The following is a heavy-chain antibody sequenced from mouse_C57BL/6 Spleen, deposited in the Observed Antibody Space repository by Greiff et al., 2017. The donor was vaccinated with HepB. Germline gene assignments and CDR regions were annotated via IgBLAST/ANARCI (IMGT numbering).Heavy chain of an antibody. J-gene: IGHJ4*01. Sequence: VKLMESGAELAKPGASVKLSCKASGYTFTSYWMHWVKQRPGQGLEWIGYINPSSGYTKYNQKFKDKATLTADKSSSTAYMQLSSLTYEDSAVYYCAREGIYYDYDGPYYYAMDYWGQGTSVTVSS. CDR1: GYTFTSYW. V-gene: IGHV1-7*01. CDR2: INPSSGYT. D-gene: IGHD2-4*01. CDR3: AREGIYYDYDGPYYYAMDY.